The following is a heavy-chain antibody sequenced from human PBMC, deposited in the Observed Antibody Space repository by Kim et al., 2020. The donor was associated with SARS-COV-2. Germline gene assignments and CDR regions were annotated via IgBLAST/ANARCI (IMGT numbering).Heavy chain of an antibody. CDR1: GGSFSGFN. Sequence: SETLSLTCAVYGGSFSGFNWSWIRQPPGRGLEWIGEINHSGRTNYNPSLKSRVTISVDTSKNQFSLKLTSVTAADTAVYYCARRLSNTPGSGRHYCDLWGQGTLGTVSS. CDR2: INHSGRT. CDR3: ARRLSNTPGSGRHYCDL. D-gene: IGHD3-10*01. J-gene: IGHJ4*02. V-gene: IGHV4-34*01.